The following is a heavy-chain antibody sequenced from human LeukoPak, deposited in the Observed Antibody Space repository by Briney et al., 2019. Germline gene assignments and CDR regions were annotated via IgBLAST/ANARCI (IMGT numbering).Heavy chain of an antibody. J-gene: IGHJ3*02. V-gene: IGHV4-59*08. CDR3: ASHYFDDTFDI. CDR2: IYHSGNT. D-gene: IGHD3-10*01. CDR1: GASVSNYY. Sequence: PSETLSLTCRVSGASVSNYYWSWIRQPPGKGLEWIGYIYHSGNTNYNPSLKSRVTISVDTSKNQFSLKLSCVTAADTAVYYCASHYFDDTFDIWGRGTVVTVSS.